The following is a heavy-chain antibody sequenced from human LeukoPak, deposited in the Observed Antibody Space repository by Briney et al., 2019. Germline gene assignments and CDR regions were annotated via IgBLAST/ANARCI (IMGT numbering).Heavy chain of an antibody. CDR2: IYYSGST. Sequence: SETLSLTCTVSGGSISSYYWSWIRQPPGKGLEWIGSIYYSGSTYYNPSLKSRVTISVDTSKNQFSLKLSSVTAADTAVYYCARQRNSYDAFDIWGQGTMVTVSS. V-gene: IGHV4-39*01. CDR1: GGSISSYY. CDR3: ARQRNSYDAFDI. D-gene: IGHD4-23*01. J-gene: IGHJ3*02.